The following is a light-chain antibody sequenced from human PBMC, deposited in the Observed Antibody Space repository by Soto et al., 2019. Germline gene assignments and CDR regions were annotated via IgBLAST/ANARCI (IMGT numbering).Light chain of an antibody. CDR3: QQSYTTPRA. CDR1: QSISDY. J-gene: IGKJ2*01. CDR2: AAS. Sequence: DIQMTQSPSSLSAFVGDRVTITCRASQSISDYLNWYQQKPGKAPKLLIHAASILQSGVPSRFSGSGSGTDFTLTISSLQPEDFVTYYCQQSYTTPRAFGQGTKLEIK. V-gene: IGKV1-39*01.